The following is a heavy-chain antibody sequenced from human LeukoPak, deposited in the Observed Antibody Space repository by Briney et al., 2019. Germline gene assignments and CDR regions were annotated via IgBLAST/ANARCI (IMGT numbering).Heavy chain of an antibody. V-gene: IGHV3-7*01. CDR1: GFTFGNFW. CDR2: IKQDGSET. J-gene: IGHJ4*02. CDR3: ARGSGWYDY. Sequence: GGSLRLSCAASGFTFGNFWMSWVRQAPGKGLEWVANIKQDGSETYLVDSVKGRFTVSRDNAKNSLYLQMNSLRAEDTAVYYGARGSGWYDYWGQGTLVTVSS. D-gene: IGHD6-19*01.